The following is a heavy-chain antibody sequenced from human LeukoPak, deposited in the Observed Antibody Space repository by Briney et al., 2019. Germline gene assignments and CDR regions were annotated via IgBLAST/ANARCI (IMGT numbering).Heavy chain of an antibody. CDR3: AKGPYYYDSTRGAFDI. Sequence: NPGGSLRLSCAASGFTFSSYAMSWVRQAPGKGLEWVAVISYDGSNKYYADSVKGRFTISRDNSKNTLYLQMNSLRAEDTAVYYCAKGPYYYDSTRGAFDIWGQGTMVTVSS. CDR2: ISYDGSNK. D-gene: IGHD3-22*01. V-gene: IGHV3-30*18. J-gene: IGHJ3*02. CDR1: GFTFSSYA.